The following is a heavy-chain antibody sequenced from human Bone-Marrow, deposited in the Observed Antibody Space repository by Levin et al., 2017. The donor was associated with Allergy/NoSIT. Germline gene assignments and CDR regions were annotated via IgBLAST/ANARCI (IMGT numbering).Heavy chain of an antibody. CDR3: AGGGSSITSCLDS. Sequence: LSLTCADSGFSFSNSYMHWVRQAPGKGLVWVSRAIRDRSITDYADSAKGRFSISRDNARNTLYLQMNSLRAEDTAVYYCAGGGSSITSCLDSWGQGILVTVSS. J-gene: IGHJ4*02. CDR2: AIRDRSIT. V-gene: IGHV3-74*01. CDR1: GFSFSNSY. D-gene: IGHD6-19*01.